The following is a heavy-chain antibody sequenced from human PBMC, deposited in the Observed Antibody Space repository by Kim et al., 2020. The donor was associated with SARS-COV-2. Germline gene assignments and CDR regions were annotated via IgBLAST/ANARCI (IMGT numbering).Heavy chain of an antibody. CDR2: INPNSGGT. CDR3: ARDQYQLLLGDWAFDY. V-gene: IGHV1-2*02. Sequence: ASVKVSCKASGYTFTGYYMHWVRQAPGQGLEWMGWINPNSGGTNYAQKFQGRVTMTRDTSISTAYMELSRLRSDDTAVYYCARDQYQLLLGDWAFDYWGQGTLVTVSS. D-gene: IGHD2-2*01. CDR1: GYTFTGYY. J-gene: IGHJ4*02.